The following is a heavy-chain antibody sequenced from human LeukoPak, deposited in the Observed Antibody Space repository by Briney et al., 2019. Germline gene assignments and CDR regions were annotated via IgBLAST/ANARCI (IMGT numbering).Heavy chain of an antibody. D-gene: IGHD3-22*01. CDR1: GFTFNSYN. CDR2: ITRSSTYT. CDR3: ARDRHKYNYDSGGYPPY. Sequence: GGSLRLSCAASGFTFNSYNMNWVRQAPGKGLEWVSSITRSSTYTFYADSVKGRFTISRDNAKNSLYLQMNSLRDEDTAIYYCARDRHKYNYDSGGYPPYWGQGTLVTVSS. V-gene: IGHV3-21*06. J-gene: IGHJ4*02.